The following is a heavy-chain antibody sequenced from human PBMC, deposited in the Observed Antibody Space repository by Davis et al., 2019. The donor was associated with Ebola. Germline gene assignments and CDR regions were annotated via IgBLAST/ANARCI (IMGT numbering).Heavy chain of an antibody. CDR1: GFTFSAYF. CDR3: ATENWYRFES. V-gene: IGHV3-72*01. CDR2: SRNQENRYNT. D-gene: IGHD1/OR15-1a*01. Sequence: GESLKISCGVSGFTFSAYFMDWVRLTPGKGLEWVGLSRNQENRYNTEYAASVRGRFTISRDDSKKSMYLQMNSLRTEDTAVYYCATENWYRFESWGQGTLVTVSS. J-gene: IGHJ4*02.